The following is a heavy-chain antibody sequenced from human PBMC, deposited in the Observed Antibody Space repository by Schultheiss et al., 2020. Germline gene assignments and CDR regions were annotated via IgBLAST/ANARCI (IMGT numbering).Heavy chain of an antibody. J-gene: IGHJ6*02. D-gene: IGHD6-19*01. CDR1: GFTFSSYG. CDR2: IWYDGSNK. Sequence: GESLKISCAASGFTFSSYGMHWVRQAPGKGLEWVAVIWYDGSNKYYADSVKGRFTISRDNAKNSLYLQMNSLRAEDTAVYYCARGSQYSSGWSGYYYGMDVWGQGTTVTVSS. V-gene: IGHV3-33*01. CDR3: ARGSQYSSGWSGYYYGMDV.